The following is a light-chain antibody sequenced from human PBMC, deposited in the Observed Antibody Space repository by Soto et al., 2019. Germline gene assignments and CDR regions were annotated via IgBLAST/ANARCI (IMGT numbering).Light chain of an antibody. CDR1: QSVSDW. V-gene: IGKV1-5*03. J-gene: IGKJ2*01. Sequence: DIQMTQSPSTLSASVGDRVTLTCRASQSVSDWLAWYQQKPGKAPKLLIYKASNLESGVPSRFSGSGSGTEFTLTISSLQPDDSATDNCKQYNTFSPYTFGQGTKLEIK. CDR2: KAS. CDR3: KQYNTFSPYT.